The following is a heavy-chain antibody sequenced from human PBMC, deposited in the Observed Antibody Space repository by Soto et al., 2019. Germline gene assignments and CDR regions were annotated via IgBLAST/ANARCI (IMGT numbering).Heavy chain of an antibody. Sequence: SVKVSCKASGGTFSSYAISWVRQAPGQGLEWMGGIIPIFGTANYAQKFQGRVTITADESTSTAYMELSSLRSEDTAVYYCTRRRFGVRGVTTMDVWGPGTTVTVSS. V-gene: IGHV1-69*13. CDR3: TRRRFGVRGVTTMDV. J-gene: IGHJ6*02. CDR2: IIPIFGTA. D-gene: IGHD3-10*01. CDR1: GGTFSSYA.